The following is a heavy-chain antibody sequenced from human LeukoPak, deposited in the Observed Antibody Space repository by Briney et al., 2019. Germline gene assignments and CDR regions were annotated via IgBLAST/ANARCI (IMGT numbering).Heavy chain of an antibody. CDR2: IKQDGSQK. Sequence: GGSLRLSCAASGFIFSSSWMSWFRQVPGKGLEWVANIKQDGSQKYYVDSVKGRFTISRDSSKTTLYLQMNSLRAEDTAVYYCANVRAGHYFDYWGQGTQVTVSS. J-gene: IGHJ4*02. CDR1: GFIFSSSW. D-gene: IGHD6-19*01. CDR3: ANVRAGHYFDY. V-gene: IGHV3-7*03.